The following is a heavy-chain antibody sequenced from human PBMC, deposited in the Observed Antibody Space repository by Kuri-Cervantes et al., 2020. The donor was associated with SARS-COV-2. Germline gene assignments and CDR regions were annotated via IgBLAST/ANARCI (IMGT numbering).Heavy chain of an antibody. Sequence: GGSLRLSCAASGFTFSSYSMNWVRQAPGKGLEWVSSISSSSSDIYYADSVKGRFTISRANAKNSLYLQMNSLRAEATAVYYCARDRASNYYGSGSSLDAFDIWGQGTMVTVSS. D-gene: IGHD3-10*01. CDR3: ARDRASNYYGSGSSLDAFDI. J-gene: IGHJ3*02. V-gene: IGHV3-21*01. CDR1: GFTFSSYS. CDR2: ISSSSSDI.